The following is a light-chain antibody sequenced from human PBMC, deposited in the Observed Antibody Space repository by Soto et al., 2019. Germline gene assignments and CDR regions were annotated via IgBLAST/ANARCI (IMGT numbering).Light chain of an antibody. J-gene: IGKJ1*01. CDR3: QYYNNYCWT. Sequence: DIQLTQSPSTLSASVGDRVTITCRASQSISSWLAWYQQKPGKAPKFLIYKTSNLESGVPSRFSGSGSGTEFPLPISSLQPDDFATYSCQYYNNYCWTFGQGTKVEIK. CDR2: KTS. V-gene: IGKV1-5*03. CDR1: QSISSW.